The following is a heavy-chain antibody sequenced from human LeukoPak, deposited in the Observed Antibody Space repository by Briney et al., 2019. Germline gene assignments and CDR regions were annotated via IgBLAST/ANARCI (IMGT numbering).Heavy chain of an antibody. J-gene: IGHJ5*02. D-gene: IGHD2-2*01. Sequence: SETLSLTCTVSGGSVSSSRYYWGWIRQPPGKGLEWIGSVYYSGSTYYNPSLKSRVTISVDTSKSQFSLKLSSVTAADTAVYYCATSDCSSTSCYPFNWFDPWGQGTLVTVSS. V-gene: IGHV4-39*01. CDR3: ATSDCSSTSCYPFNWFDP. CDR1: GGSVSSSRYY. CDR2: VYYSGST.